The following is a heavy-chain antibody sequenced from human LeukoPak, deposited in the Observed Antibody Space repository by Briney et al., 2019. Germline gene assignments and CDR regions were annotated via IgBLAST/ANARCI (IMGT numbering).Heavy chain of an antibody. CDR1: GFSFRNYG. CDR3: VGVVRFHNWFAP. D-gene: IGHD3-3*01. J-gene: IGHJ5*02. CDR2: ISYDGSDK. Sequence: GGSLRLSCAASGFSFRNYGIHWVRQAPVKGLEWVAVISYDGSDKHYADSVKGRFTISRDNSKNTLYLQMISLRAEDTAVYYCVGVVRFHNWFAPWGQGTLVIVSS. V-gene: IGHV3-30*03.